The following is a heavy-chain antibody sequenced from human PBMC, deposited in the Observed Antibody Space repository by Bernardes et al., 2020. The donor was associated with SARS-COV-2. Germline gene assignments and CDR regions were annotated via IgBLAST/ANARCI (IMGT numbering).Heavy chain of an antibody. J-gene: IGHJ4*02. CDR1: GYTFTNYG. CDR3: ARVEGFCSGGTCFSLFYFDH. CDR2: ISGYNGNT. Sequence: ASVKVSCKASGYTFTNYGIGWVRQAPGHGLEWLGWISGYNGNTNYARHLQDRVSMTIDISTNTAFMELRRLRSDDTAVYYCARVEGFCSGGTCFSLFYFDHWGQATLVSVSS. D-gene: IGHD2-15*01. V-gene: IGHV1-18*04.